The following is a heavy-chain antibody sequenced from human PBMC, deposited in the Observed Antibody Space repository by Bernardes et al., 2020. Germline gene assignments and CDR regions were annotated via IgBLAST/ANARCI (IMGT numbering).Heavy chain of an antibody. D-gene: IGHD6-13*01. CDR3: ARRGRSISSRDYYYYMDV. Sequence: SESLSLTCTVSGGSISSYYWSWIRQPPGKGLEWIGYIYYSGNTHYNPSLRSRVTISVDTSENQFSLKLTSVTAADTAVYFCARRGRSISSRDYYYYMDVWGKGTTVTVSS. CDR2: IYYSGNT. CDR1: GGSISSYY. J-gene: IGHJ6*03. V-gene: IGHV4-59*01.